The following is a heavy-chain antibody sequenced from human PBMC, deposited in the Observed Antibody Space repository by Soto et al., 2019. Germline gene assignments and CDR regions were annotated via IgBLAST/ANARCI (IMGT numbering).Heavy chain of an antibody. CDR1: GLSFSNYA. J-gene: IGHJ4*02. D-gene: IGHD3-16*01. Sequence: PGGSLRLSCTASGLSFSNYAMHWVRQAPGKGLEWVAVISFDGGNAYLADSVKGRFTISRDNSKNTLYLQMTSLRVEDTALYYCARGAGVAMITFGGVHFDYWGQGTLVTVSS. CDR3: ARGAGVAMITFGGVHFDY. V-gene: IGHV3-30-3*01. CDR2: ISFDGGNA.